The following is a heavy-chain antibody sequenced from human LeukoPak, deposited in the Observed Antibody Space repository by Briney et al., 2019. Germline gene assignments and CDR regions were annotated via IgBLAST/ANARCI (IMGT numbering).Heavy chain of an antibody. J-gene: IGHJ4*02. CDR2: IYKSGDTT. Sequence: PGGSLRLSCVASGFAFSSYAMTWVRQAPGRGLDWVSTIYKSGDTTYYADSVKGRFTISRDNSRNTLYLQMNSLRGDDTAVYYCAKDVGKWESLHFFDYWGQGTLVTVSS. D-gene: IGHD1-26*01. V-gene: IGHV3-23*01. CDR1: GFAFSSYA. CDR3: AKDVGKWESLHFFDY.